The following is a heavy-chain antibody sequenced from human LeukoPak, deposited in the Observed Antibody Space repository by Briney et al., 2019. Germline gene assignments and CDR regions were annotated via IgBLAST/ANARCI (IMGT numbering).Heavy chain of an antibody. CDR3: ARQHYYESFFDY. J-gene: IGHJ4*02. D-gene: IGHD3-22*01. Sequence: SETLSLTCGVSGGSISTNNHYWGWIRQPPGKGLEWMGSAYYSGSTYYNPSLKSRVSISVDTSKNQFSLNVSSVTAADTAVYFCARQHYYESFFDYWGQGILVTVSS. CDR1: GGSISTNNHY. CDR2: AYYSGST. V-gene: IGHV4-39*07.